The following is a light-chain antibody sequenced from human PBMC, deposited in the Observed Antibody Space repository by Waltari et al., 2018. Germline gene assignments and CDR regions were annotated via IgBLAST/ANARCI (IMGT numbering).Light chain of an antibody. V-gene: IGKV1-5*03. Sequence: DIQMTQSPSTLSPSVRDRVTITCRASQSISSWLAWYQQKPGKAPKLLIYKASSLESGVPSRFSGSGSGTEFTLTISSLQPDDFATYYCQQYNSYSGYTFGQGTKLEIK. CDR3: QQYNSYSGYT. CDR1: QSISSW. CDR2: KAS. J-gene: IGKJ2*01.